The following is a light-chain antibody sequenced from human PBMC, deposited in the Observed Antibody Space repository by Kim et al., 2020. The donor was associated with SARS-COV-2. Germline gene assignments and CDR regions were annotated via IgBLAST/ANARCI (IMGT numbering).Light chain of an antibody. V-gene: IGLV6-57*03. CDR3: QSYDSSNPWV. J-gene: IGLJ3*02. Sequence: KTVTISCTRSSGSIASNYVQWYQQRPGSAPTTVIYEDNQRPSGVPDRFSGSIDNSSNSASLTISGLKTEDEADYYCQSYDSSNPWVFGGGTQLTVL. CDR2: EDN. CDR1: SGSIASNY.